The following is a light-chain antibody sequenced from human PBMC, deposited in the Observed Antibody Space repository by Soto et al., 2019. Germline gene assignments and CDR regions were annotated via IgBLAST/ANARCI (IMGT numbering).Light chain of an antibody. J-gene: IGLJ3*02. CDR3: SSYTTSNTLEV. CDR2: EVS. CDR1: SSDVGGYNY. V-gene: IGLV2-14*01. Sequence: QAVVTQPASVSGSPGQSITISCTGTSSDVGGYNYVSWYQQHPGKAPKLMINEVSNRPSGVSNRFSGSKSGNTASLTISGLQAEDEADYYCSSYTTSNTLEVFGGGTKLT.